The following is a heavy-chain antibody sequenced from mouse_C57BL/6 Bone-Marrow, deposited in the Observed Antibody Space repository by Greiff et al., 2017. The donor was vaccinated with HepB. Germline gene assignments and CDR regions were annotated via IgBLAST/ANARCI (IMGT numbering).Heavy chain of an antibody. CDR2: ISSGSSTI. CDR3: ARATTGRYLDV. Sequence: EVKVVESGGGLVKPGGSLKLSCAASGFTFSDYGMHWVRQAPEKGLEWVAYISSGSSTIYYADTVKGRFTISRDNAKNTLFLQMSSLRSEDTAMYCCARATTGRYLDVWGTGTTVTVSS. D-gene: IGHD1-1*01. V-gene: IGHV5-17*01. J-gene: IGHJ1*03. CDR1: GFTFSDYG.